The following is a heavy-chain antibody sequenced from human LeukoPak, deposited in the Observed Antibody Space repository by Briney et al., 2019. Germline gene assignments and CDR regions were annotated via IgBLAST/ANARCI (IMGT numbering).Heavy chain of an antibody. V-gene: IGHV3-74*01. CDR3: ARDSKVRGVTIVAPFDY. CDR1: RFTFSSYW. CDR2: TNSDGSST. D-gene: IGHD3-10*01. J-gene: IGHJ4*02. Sequence: GGSLRLSCAASRFTFSSYWMHWVRQAPGKGLVWVSRTNSDGSSTSYADSVKGRFTISRDNAKNTLYLQMNSLSAEDTAVYYCARDSKVRGVTIVAPFDYWGQGTLVTVSS.